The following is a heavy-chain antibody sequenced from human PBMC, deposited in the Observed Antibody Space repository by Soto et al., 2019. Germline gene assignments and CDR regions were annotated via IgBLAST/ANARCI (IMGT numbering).Heavy chain of an antibody. D-gene: IGHD7-27*01. CDR3: ASSLLTPFGY. J-gene: IGHJ4*02. CDR2: INSDGSST. V-gene: IGHV3-74*01. CDR1: GFTFSSYW. Sequence: EVQLVESGGALVQPGGSLRLSCEASGFTFSSYWMHWVRQAPGKGLVWVSRINSDGSSTSYADSVKGRFTISRDNAKNTLFMQMNSLRAEDTAVYYCASSLLTPFGYWGQGTLVTVSS.